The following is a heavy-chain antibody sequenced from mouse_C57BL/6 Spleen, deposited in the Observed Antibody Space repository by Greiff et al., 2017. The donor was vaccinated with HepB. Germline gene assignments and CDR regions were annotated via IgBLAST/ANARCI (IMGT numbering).Heavy chain of an antibody. V-gene: IGHV1-85*01. CDR2: IYPRDGST. CDR1: GYTFTSYD. J-gene: IGHJ2*01. Sequence: VQLQESGPELVKPGASVKLSCKASGYTFTSYDINWVKQRPGQGLEWIGWIYPRDGSTKYNEKFKGKATLTVDTSSSTAYMELHSLTSEDSAVYFCARDYGSSSLYYFDYWGQGTTLTVSS. D-gene: IGHD1-1*01. CDR3: ARDYGSSSLYYFDY.